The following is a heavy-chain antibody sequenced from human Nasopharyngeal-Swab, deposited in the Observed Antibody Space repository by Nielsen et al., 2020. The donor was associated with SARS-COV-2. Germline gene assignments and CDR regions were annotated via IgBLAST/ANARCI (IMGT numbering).Heavy chain of an antibody. CDR3: AKESLRREMATMSAHDY. D-gene: IGHD5-24*01. CDR2: ISGSGGST. V-gene: IGHV3-23*01. Sequence: GESLKISCAASGFTFSSYAMSWVRQAPGTGLEWVSAISGSGGSTYYADSVKGRFTISRDNSKNTLYLQMNSLRAEDTAVYYCAKESLRREMATMSAHDYWGQGTLVTVSS. CDR1: GFTFSSYA. J-gene: IGHJ4*02.